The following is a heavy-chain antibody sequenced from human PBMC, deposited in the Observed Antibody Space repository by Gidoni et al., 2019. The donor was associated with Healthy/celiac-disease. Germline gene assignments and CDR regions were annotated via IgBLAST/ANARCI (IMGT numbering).Heavy chain of an antibody. J-gene: IGHJ3*02. D-gene: IGHD1-26*01. CDR1: GFTFSSYS. CDR3: ARKYSGSPGAFDI. CDR2: ISSESSTI. Sequence: EVQLVESGGGLVQPGGSLRLSGAASGFTFSSYSMNWVRQAPGTGLEWVSYISSESSTIYYADSVKGRFTISRDNAKNSLFLQMNSLRDEDTAVYYCARKYSGSPGAFDIWGQGTMVTVSS. V-gene: IGHV3-48*02.